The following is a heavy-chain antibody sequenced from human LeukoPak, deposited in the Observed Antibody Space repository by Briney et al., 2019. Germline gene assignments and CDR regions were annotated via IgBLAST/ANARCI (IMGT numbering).Heavy chain of an antibody. J-gene: IGHJ6*03. Sequence: AESLTLSCVVSGFTFSSYCMCWVRQAPGKGLEWVGFIRDDGSNKYYADSVKGRFTIARDNPKKTSYLQMHSLRAEDTAVYYAAKDRGDYYNIDVWGKGTTDTVSS. CDR3: AKDRGDYYNIDV. D-gene: IGHD1-26*01. CDR1: GFTFSSYC. CDR2: IRDDGSNK. V-gene: IGHV3-30*02.